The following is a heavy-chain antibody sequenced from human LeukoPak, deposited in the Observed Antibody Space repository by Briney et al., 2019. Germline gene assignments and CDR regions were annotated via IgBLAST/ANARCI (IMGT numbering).Heavy chain of an antibody. Sequence: SETLSLTCAVYGGSFSGYYWSWIRQPPGKGLEWIGEINRSGSTNYNPSLKSRVTISVDTSKNQFSLKLSSVTAADTAVYYCARGRGRQQLVPFDYWGQGTLVTVSS. J-gene: IGHJ4*02. CDR1: GGSFSGYY. D-gene: IGHD6-13*01. CDR3: ARGRGRQQLVPFDY. V-gene: IGHV4-34*01. CDR2: INRSGST.